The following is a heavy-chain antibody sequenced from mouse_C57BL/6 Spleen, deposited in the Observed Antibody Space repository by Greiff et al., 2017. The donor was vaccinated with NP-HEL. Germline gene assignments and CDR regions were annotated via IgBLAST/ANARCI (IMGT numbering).Heavy chain of an antibody. CDR1: GFTFSDYG. CDR3: ARGDYDDVDY. J-gene: IGHJ2*01. D-gene: IGHD2-4*01. Sequence: EVNLVESGGGLVKPGGSLKLSCAASGFTFSDYGMHWVRQAPEKGLEWVAYISSGSSTIYYADTVKGRFTISRDNAKNTLFLQMTSLRSEDTAMYYCARGDYDDVDYWGQGTTLTVSS. V-gene: IGHV5-17*01. CDR2: ISSGSSTI.